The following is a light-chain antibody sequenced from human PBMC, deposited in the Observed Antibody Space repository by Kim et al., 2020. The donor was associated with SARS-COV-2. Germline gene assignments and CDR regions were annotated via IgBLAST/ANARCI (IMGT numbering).Light chain of an antibody. CDR1: SLRSYY. Sequence: SSELTQDPAVSVALGQPVRITCQGDSLRSYYATWYQQKPGQAPIVVIYGKNNRPSGIPDRFSGSSSGDTASLTITGTQAGDEADYYCNSRGSNDNVFFGGGTQLTVL. CDR2: GKN. V-gene: IGLV3-19*01. CDR3: NSRGSNDNVF. J-gene: IGLJ2*01.